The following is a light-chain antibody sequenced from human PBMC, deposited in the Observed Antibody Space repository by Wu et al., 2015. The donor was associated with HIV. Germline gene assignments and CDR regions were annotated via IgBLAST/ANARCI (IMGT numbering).Light chain of an antibody. CDR2: GIS. CDR3: QQYGSSPLYS. V-gene: IGKV3-20*01. Sequence: IVLTQSPATLSLSPGERATLSCRASQRVSNYLAWYQQKPGQAPRLLIYGISTRATGIPGRFSGSGSGTDFTLTISRLEPEDFAVYYCQQYGSSPLYSFGQGTKLEIK. CDR1: QRVSNY. J-gene: IGKJ2*03.